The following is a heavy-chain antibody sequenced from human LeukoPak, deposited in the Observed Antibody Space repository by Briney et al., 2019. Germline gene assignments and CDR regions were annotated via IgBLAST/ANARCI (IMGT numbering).Heavy chain of an antibody. D-gene: IGHD1-26*01. V-gene: IGHV1-18*01. CDR3: ARTSGSYYFPFDY. CDR1: GYTFTSYG. J-gene: IGHJ4*02. Sequence: ASVKVSCKAFGYTFTSYGISWVRQAPGQGLEWMGWISAYNGNTNYAQKFQGRVTMTTDTSTSTAYMELSSLRSEDTAVYYCARTSGSYYFPFDYWGQGTLVTVSS. CDR2: ISAYNGNT.